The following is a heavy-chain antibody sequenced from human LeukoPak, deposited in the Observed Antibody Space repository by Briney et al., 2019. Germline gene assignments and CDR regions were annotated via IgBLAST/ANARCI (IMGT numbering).Heavy chain of an antibody. V-gene: IGHV3-30*04. CDR2: ISYDGTNK. D-gene: IGHD2-15*01. J-gene: IGHJ5*02. Sequence: GRSLRLSCAASGFTFSSYAMHWVRQAPGKGLEWVAVISYDGTNKYYADSVKGRFTISRDNSKNTLYLQMNSLRAEDTAIYYCARGIIVVVAATGNWFDPWGQGTLVTVSS. CDR1: GFTFSSYA. CDR3: ARGIIVVVAATGNWFDP.